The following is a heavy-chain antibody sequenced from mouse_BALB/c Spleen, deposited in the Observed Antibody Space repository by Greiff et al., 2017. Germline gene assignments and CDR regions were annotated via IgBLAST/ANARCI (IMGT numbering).Heavy chain of an antibody. CDR1: GYAFSSYW. CDR2: IYPGDGDT. CDR3: ACGAWFAY. V-gene: IGHV1-80*01. Sequence: VKVVESGAELVRPGSSVKISCKASGYAFSSYWMNWVKQRPGQGLEWIGQIYPGDGDTNYNGKFKGKATLTSDKSSSTAYMELSSLTSEDSAVYYCACGAWFAYWGQGTLVTVSA. J-gene: IGHJ3*01.